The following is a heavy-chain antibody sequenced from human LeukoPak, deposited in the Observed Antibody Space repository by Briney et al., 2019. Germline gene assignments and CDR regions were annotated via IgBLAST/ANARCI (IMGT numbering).Heavy chain of an antibody. J-gene: IGHJ5*02. V-gene: IGHV3-53*01. CDR3: ARAEGPGWFDP. CDR2: IYSGGST. CDR1: GFTFGDYA. Sequence: PGGSLRLSCTASGFTFGDYAMSWVRQAPGKGLEWVSVIYSGGSTYYADSVKGRFTISRDNSKNTLYLQMNSLRAEDTAVYYCARAEGPGWFDPWGQGTLVTVSS.